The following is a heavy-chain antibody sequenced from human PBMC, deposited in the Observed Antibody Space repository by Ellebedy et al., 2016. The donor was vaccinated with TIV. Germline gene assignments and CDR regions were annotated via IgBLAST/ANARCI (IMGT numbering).Heavy chain of an antibody. CDR2: IKQDGSEK. D-gene: IGHD3-10*01. CDR3: ARDVVWFGESIYYYGMDV. CDR1: GFTFSSYW. V-gene: IGHV3-7*03. Sequence: GESLKISCAASGFTFSSYWMSWVRQAPGKGLEWVANIKQDGSEKYYVDSVKGRFTISRDNAKNSLYLQMNSLRAEDTAVYYCARDVVWFGESIYYYGMDVWGQGTTVTVSS. J-gene: IGHJ6*02.